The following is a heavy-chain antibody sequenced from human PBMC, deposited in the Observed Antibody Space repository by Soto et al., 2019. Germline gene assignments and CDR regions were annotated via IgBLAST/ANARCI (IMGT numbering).Heavy chain of an antibody. V-gene: IGHV1-18*01. J-gene: IGHJ4*02. CDR1: GYSFTRYG. CDR3: ARVRYYDSSGDSGY. CDR2: ISAYNGNT. D-gene: IGHD3-22*01. Sequence: ASVKVSCKASGYSFTRYGISLVRQAPGQGLEWMGWISAYNGNTNYAQKLQGRVTMTTDTSTSTAYMELRSLRSDDTAVYYCARVRYYDSSGDSGYWGQGTLVTVSS.